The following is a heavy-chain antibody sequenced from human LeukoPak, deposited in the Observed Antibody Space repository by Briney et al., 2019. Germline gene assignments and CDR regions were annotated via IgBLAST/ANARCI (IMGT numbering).Heavy chain of an antibody. J-gene: IGHJ2*01. CDR2: IKSKTDGGTT. Sequence: GGSLRLSCAASGFTFSNAWMSWVRQAPGKGLEWVGRIKSKTDGGTTDYAAPVKGRFTISRDDSKNSLYLQMNSLKTEDTAVYYCARPIAVAGTEYFDLWGRGTLVTVSS. V-gene: IGHV3-15*01. CDR1: GFTFSNAW. CDR3: ARPIAVAGTEYFDL. D-gene: IGHD6-19*01.